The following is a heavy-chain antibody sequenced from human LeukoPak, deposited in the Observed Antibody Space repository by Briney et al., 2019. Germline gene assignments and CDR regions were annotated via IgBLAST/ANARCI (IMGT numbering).Heavy chain of an antibody. CDR2: MYYSGIT. CDR1: GASISTSSYY. J-gene: IGHJ4*02. CDR3: ARLGVTFDY. D-gene: IGHD2-21*02. Sequence: SQSLSLTCTVAGASISTSSYYWGWIRQPPWKGLELIVSMYYSGITYYNPSLKSRVPISVETSKNPFSLKLSSVTAAHTAVYYCARLGVTFDYWGQGTLVTVSS. V-gene: IGHV4-39*01.